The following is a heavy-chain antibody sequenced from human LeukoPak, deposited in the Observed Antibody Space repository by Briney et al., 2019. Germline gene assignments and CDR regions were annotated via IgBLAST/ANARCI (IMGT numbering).Heavy chain of an antibody. D-gene: IGHD6-19*01. CDR2: ISGYTGHT. CDR1: GYTFTSYG. CDR3: ARGPGIAVAGVFDY. Sequence: ASVKVSCKASGYTFTSYGINWVRQAPGQGLEWLGWISGYTGHTNYVQKIQGRVTITTDTSTNTAYMELRSLRSDDTAVYYCARGPGIAVAGVFDYWGQGSLVTVSS. J-gene: IGHJ4*02. V-gene: IGHV1-18*04.